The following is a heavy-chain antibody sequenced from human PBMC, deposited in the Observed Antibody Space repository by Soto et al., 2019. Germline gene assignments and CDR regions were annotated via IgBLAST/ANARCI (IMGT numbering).Heavy chain of an antibody. CDR2: IDPSDSYT. J-gene: IGHJ6*02. Sequence: PVESLTISCKVSGYSFTSYWISWVRQMPGKGLEWMGRIDPSDSYTNYSPSFQGHVTISADKSISTAYLQWSSLKASDTAMYYCARKRIVVVPAAIEYYGMDVWGQGTTVTVSS. CDR1: GYSFTSYW. D-gene: IGHD2-2*01. CDR3: ARKRIVVVPAAIEYYGMDV. V-gene: IGHV5-10-1*01.